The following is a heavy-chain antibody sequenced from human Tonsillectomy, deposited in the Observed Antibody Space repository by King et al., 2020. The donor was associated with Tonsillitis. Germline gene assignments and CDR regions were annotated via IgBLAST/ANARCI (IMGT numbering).Heavy chain of an antibody. CDR1: GGTFNNYA. CDR2: IIPILGIT. CDR3: ARDVEMATIKNPGPIGY. Sequence: EQLVQSGAEVKKPGSSVKVSCKASGGTFNNYAISWVRQAPGQGLEWMGRIIPILGITDYAQKFQGRVTITADKSTSTPYMELSGLRAEDTAVYYCARDVEMATIKNPGPIGYWGQGTLVTVPS. V-gene: IGHV1-69*09. D-gene: IGHD5-24*01. J-gene: IGHJ4*02.